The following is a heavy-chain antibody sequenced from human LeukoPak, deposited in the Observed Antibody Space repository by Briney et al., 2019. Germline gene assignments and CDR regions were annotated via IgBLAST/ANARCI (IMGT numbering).Heavy chain of an antibody. CDR3: TRDLSGHYSIDY. V-gene: IGHV3-30-3*01. J-gene: IGHJ4*02. CDR2: ISYDGSNK. Sequence: GGSLRLSCAASGFTFSSYAMHWVRQAPGKGLEWVAVISYDGSNKYYADSVKGRFTISRDNSKNTLYLQVNSLRPEDTAVYYCTRDLSGHYSIDYWGLGTLVTVSS. D-gene: IGHD3-22*01. CDR1: GFTFSSYA.